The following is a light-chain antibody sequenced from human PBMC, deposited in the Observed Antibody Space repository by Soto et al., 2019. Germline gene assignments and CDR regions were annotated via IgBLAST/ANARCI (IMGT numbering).Light chain of an antibody. J-gene: IGLJ2*01. CDR1: SSNIGAGYD. Sequence: QSVLTQPPSVSGAPGQRVTISCTGSSSNIGAGYDVPWYQQLPGTAPKLLIYGNSNRPSGVPDRFSGSKSGTSASLAIAGLEDEEDADYYCQSYDSSLSVVFGGGTKLTVL. CDR3: QSYDSSLSVV. V-gene: IGLV1-40*01. CDR2: GNS.